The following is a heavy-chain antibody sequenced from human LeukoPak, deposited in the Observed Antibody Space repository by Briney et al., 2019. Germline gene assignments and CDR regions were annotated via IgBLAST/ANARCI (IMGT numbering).Heavy chain of an antibody. D-gene: IGHD4-11*01. V-gene: IGHV1-18*01. Sequence: ASVKVSCKASGYTFTSYGISWVRQAHGQGLEWMGWISAYNGNTNYAQKLQGRVTMTTDTSTSTAYMELRSLRSDDTAVYYCARHSTTVTTWGYYYYGMDVWGQGTTVTVSS. CDR2: ISAYNGNT. CDR3: ARHSTTVTTWGYYYYGMDV. CDR1: GYTFTSYG. J-gene: IGHJ6*02.